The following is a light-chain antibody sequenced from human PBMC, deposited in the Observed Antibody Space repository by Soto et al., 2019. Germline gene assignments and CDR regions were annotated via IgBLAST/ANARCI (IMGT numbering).Light chain of an antibody. Sequence: QSVLTQPPSASGTPGQRVTISCSGSSSNIGSNTVNWYQQLPGTAPKLVIYSNNQRPSGVPDRFSGSKSGTSASLAISGLQSDDEADYYCVAWDDSLNGYVVFGGGTKLTVL. CDR2: SNN. CDR1: SSNIGSNT. V-gene: IGLV1-44*01. CDR3: VAWDDSLNGYVV. J-gene: IGLJ2*01.